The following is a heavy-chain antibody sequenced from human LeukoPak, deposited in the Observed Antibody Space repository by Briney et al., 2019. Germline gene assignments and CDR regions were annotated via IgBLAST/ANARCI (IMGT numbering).Heavy chain of an antibody. CDR2: IYYSGNT. V-gene: IGHV4-39*01. CDR1: GGSISSSSYF. D-gene: IGHD1-26*01. Sequence: SETLSLTCTVSGGSISSSSYFWGWIRQPPGKGLEWIGSIYYSGNTYYNPSLKSRVTIPLNTSKNQFSLKLSSVTAADTAVYYCARRNRWELLDFWGQGTLVTVSS. J-gene: IGHJ4*02. CDR3: ARRNRWELLDF.